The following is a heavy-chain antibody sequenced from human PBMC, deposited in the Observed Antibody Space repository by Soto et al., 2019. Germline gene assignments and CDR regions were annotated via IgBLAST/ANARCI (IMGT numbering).Heavy chain of an antibody. CDR2: IIPIFGTA. J-gene: IGHJ4*02. Sequence: RASVKVSCKASGGTFSSYAISWVRQAPGQGLEWMGGIIPIFGTANYAQKFQGRVTITAGESTSTAYMELSSLRSEDTAVYYCARDGGRYFDWLLPYFDYWGQGTLVTVSS. CDR1: GGTFSSYA. V-gene: IGHV1-69*13. CDR3: ARDGGRYFDWLLPYFDY. D-gene: IGHD3-9*01.